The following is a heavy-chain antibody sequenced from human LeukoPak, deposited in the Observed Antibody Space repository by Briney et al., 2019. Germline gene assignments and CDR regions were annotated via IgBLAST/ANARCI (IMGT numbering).Heavy chain of an antibody. Sequence: ASVKVSCKASGYTLTSYGISWVRQAPGQGLEWMGWISANSGYTDYAQKPQGGVTMTTDTFTSTAYMELRSLTSDDTAVYYCARDLMVRGAPSDYWGQGTLVTVSS. CDR3: ARDLMVRGAPSDY. J-gene: IGHJ4*02. CDR2: ISANSGYT. CDR1: GYTLTSYG. D-gene: IGHD3-10*01. V-gene: IGHV1-18*01.